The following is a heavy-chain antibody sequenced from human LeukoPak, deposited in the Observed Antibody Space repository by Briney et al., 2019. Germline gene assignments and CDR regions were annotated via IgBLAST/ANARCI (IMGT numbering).Heavy chain of an antibody. V-gene: IGHV4-39*01. Sequence: PSETLSLTCTVSGGSISCSGYYWGWIRQPPGKGLEWIASIYYSGSTYYNPSLKSRVTISVDTSKNQLSPKLSSLTAADTAVYYCARHEYSGSYYGLSWFDPWGQGTLVTVSS. D-gene: IGHD1-26*01. CDR2: IYYSGST. J-gene: IGHJ5*02. CDR3: ARHEYSGSYYGLSWFDP. CDR1: GGSISCSGYY.